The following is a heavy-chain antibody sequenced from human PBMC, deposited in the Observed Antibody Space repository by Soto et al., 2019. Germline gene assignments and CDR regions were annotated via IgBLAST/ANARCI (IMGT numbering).Heavy chain of an antibody. V-gene: IGHV1-2*02. J-gene: IGHJ6*02. CDR1: GYPYTNSY. Sequence: QVQLVQSGAEVRKPGASVKVSCKASGYPYTNSYMHWVRQAPGQGLEWMGWIHPNTGGTNYAQKFQGRVTMTRDTSVSTVYVELNRLTSDDTAIYFCASDFRTRGWFRQAGNLAMDVWGQGTTVTVS. D-gene: IGHD6-19*01. CDR2: IHPNTGGT. CDR3: ASDFRTRGWFRQAGNLAMDV.